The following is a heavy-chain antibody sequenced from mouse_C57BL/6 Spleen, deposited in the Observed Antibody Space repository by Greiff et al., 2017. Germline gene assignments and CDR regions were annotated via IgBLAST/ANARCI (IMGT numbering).Heavy chain of an antibody. CDR2: LYPGSGST. CDR1: GYNFTSYW. J-gene: IGHJ2*01. Sequence: VQLHQPGAELVKPGASVKMSCTASGYNFTSYWITWVKQRPGQGLEWIGDLYPGSGSTNYNEKFQSKATLTGDTSSSTAYMQLSSLTSEYSAVYSCARHYYYVDYWGQGTTLTVSS. CDR3: ARHYYYVDY. D-gene: IGHD1-1*02. V-gene: IGHV1-55*01.